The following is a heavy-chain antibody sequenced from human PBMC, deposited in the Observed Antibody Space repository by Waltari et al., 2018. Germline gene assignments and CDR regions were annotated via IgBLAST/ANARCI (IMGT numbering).Heavy chain of an antibody. V-gene: IGHV3-7*01. CDR2: IKQDESEK. J-gene: IGHJ4*02. CDR1: GFTFSSYW. Sequence: EVQLVESGGGLVQPGGSLRLSCAASGFTFSSYWMRWVRQAPGKGLEWVANIKQDESEKYYVDAVKVRFTNSRDNSKNSLYLQMNSLRAEDTAVYYCARDGSGWYYFDYWGQGTLVTVSS. D-gene: IGHD6-19*01. CDR3: ARDGSGWYYFDY.